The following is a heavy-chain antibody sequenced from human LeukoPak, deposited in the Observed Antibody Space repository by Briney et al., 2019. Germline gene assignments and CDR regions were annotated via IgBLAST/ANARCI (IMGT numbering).Heavy chain of an antibody. CDR1: GGSFSGYY. J-gene: IGHJ6*02. CDR3: ARGSLWFGELFRHYYYYYGMDV. CDR2: INHSGST. D-gene: IGHD3-10*01. Sequence: SETLSLTCAVFGGSFSGYYWSWIRQPPGKGLEWIGEINHSGSTNYNPSLKSRVTISVDTSKNQFSLMLSSVTAADTAVYYCARGSLWFGELFRHYYYYYGMDVWGQGTTVSVSS. V-gene: IGHV4-34*01.